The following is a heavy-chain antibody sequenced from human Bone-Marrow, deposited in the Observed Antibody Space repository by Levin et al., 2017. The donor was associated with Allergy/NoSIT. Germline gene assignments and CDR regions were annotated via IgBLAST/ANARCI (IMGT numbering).Heavy chain of an antibody. CDR2: ISGSGSTT. CDR3: AQDRHVAVSLFHI. J-gene: IGHJ3*02. D-gene: IGHD3-16*01. Sequence: GESLKISCAASGFIFSTFAMSWVRQAPGKGLEWVSAISGSGSTTYYADSAKGRFTISRDNSKNTLYLQMNSLRAEDTGVYFCAQDRHVAVSLFHIWGQGTTVIVSS. V-gene: IGHV3-23*01. CDR1: GFIFSTFA.